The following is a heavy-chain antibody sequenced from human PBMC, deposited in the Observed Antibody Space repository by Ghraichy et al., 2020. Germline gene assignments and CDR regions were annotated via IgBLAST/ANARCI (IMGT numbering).Heavy chain of an antibody. Sequence: ESLNISCAVYGGSFSGYYWSWIRQPPGKGLEWIGEINHSGSTNYNPSLKSRVTISVDTSKNQFSLKLSSVTAADTAVYYCARGRTWFGELFGWFDPWGQGTLVTVSS. CDR2: INHSGST. V-gene: IGHV4-34*01. D-gene: IGHD3-10*01. J-gene: IGHJ5*02. CDR3: ARGRTWFGELFGWFDP. CDR1: GGSFSGYY.